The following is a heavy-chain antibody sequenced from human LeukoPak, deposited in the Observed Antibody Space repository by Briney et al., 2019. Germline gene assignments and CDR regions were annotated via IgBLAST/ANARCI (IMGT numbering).Heavy chain of an antibody. CDR2: VYYRVST. D-gene: IGHD4-11*01. CDR1: GGFPSIYY. Sequence: SETLSLTCSVSGGFPSIYYWSWIRQPPGKGLEWIGYVYYRVSTEYNPSLKSRVTISVDTSKNHFSLNLTSVTAADTAVYYCARDKAVTTELTQYFQHWGQGTLVTVSS. CDR3: ARDKAVTTELTQYFQH. V-gene: IGHV4-59*01. J-gene: IGHJ1*01.